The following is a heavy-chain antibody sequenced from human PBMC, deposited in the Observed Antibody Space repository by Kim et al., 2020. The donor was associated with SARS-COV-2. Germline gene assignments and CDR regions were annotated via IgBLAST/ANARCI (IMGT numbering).Heavy chain of an antibody. Sequence: GGSLRLSCAASGFTFSSYWMHWVRQAPGEGLVWVSRIKSDGSSTSYADSVKGRFTVSRDNAKNTLFLQMNSLRVEDTAVYYCVRDVSTSDTSFDPWGQGT. V-gene: IGHV3-74*01. J-gene: IGHJ5*02. CDR1: GFTFSSYW. CDR3: VRDVSTSDTSFDP. CDR2: IKSDGSST.